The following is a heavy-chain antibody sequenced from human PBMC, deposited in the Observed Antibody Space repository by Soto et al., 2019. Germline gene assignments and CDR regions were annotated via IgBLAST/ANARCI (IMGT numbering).Heavy chain of an antibody. J-gene: IGHJ6*02. Sequence: GGLHRLSYTASELNCVDLGVLWVRQATGNGLEWVALIWYDGSNKYYADSVKGRFTISRDNSKSTLYLQMNSLTAEDTAVYYCARDSYNYDSGSDNIDYYAVDVWGRGTTVTVS. CDR2: IWYDGSNK. CDR1: ELNCVDLG. D-gene: IGHD3-10*01. V-gene: IGHV3-33*08. CDR3: ARDSYNYDSGSDNIDYYAVDV.